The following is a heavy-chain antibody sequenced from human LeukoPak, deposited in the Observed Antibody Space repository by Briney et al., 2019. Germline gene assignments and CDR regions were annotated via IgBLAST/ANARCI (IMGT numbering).Heavy chain of an antibody. V-gene: IGHV3-23*01. CDR2: ISGSGGST. J-gene: IGHJ4*02. D-gene: IGHD3-9*01. Sequence: PGGSLRLSCAASGFTFSSYAMSWVRQAPGKGLEWVSAISGSGGSTYYADSVKGRFTISRDNSKNTLYLQMNSLRAEDTAVYYCTTDLLYFDWLLQDFDYWGQGTLVTVSS. CDR1: GFTFSSYA. CDR3: TTDLLYFDWLLQDFDY.